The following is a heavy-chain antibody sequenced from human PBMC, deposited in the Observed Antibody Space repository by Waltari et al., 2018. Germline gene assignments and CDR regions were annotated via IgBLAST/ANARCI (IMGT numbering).Heavy chain of an antibody. CDR2: IYHSGST. Sequence: QVQLQELGPGLVKPSETLSLTCAVSGYSISSGYYWGWIRQPPGKGLEWIGSIYHSGSTYYNPSLKSRVTISVDTSKNQFSLKLSSVTAADTAVYYCARTRITMVQGVDLYFDYWGQGTLVTVSS. CDR1: GYSISSGYY. J-gene: IGHJ4*02. CDR3: ARTRITMVQGVDLYFDY. D-gene: IGHD3-10*01. V-gene: IGHV4-38-2*01.